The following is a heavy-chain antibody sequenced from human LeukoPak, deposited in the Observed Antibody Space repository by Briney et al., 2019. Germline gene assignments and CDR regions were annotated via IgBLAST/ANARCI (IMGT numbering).Heavy chain of an antibody. J-gene: IGHJ4*01. V-gene: IGHV3-23*01. Sequence: PGGSLRLSCAASGFTFSSYVMSWVRQAPGKGLEWVSAISASGGSTYYADSVKGRFTISRDKSKNTPYLQVSSLRAEGTALYCCENGGRITAVLPFDYRGHGHLVTVSS. CDR2: ISASGGST. CDR1: GFTFSSYV. CDR3: ENGGRITAVLPFDY. D-gene: IGHD6-13*01.